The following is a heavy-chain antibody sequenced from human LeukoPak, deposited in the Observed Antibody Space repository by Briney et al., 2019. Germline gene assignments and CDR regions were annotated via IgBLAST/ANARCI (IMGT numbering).Heavy chain of an antibody. CDR1: GGSISSSNW. Sequence: PSETLSLTCAVSGGSISSSNWWSWVRQPPGKGLEWIGEIYHSGSTNYNPSLKSRVTISVDKSKNQFSLKLSSVTAADTAVYYCARRVAAAGSTFDPWGQGTLVTVSS. CDR2: IYHSGST. J-gene: IGHJ5*02. D-gene: IGHD6-13*01. CDR3: ARRVAAAGSTFDP. V-gene: IGHV4-4*02.